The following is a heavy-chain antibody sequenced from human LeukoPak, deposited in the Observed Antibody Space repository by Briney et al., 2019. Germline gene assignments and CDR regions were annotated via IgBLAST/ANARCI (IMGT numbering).Heavy chain of an antibody. V-gene: IGHV3-21*01. CDR3: ARGMGSSSSSIDY. CDR1: GFTFSSYT. Sequence: GGSLRLSCAASGFTFSSYTMNWVRQAPGKGLEWVSSISSGSSYIYYADSVKGRFTISRDNAKNSLYLQMNSLRAEDTAVCYCARGMGSSSSSIDYWGQGTLVTVSS. CDR2: ISSGSSYI. D-gene: IGHD6-13*01. J-gene: IGHJ4*02.